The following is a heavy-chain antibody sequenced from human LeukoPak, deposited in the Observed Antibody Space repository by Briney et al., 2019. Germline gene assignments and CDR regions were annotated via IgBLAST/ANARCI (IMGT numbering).Heavy chain of an antibody. V-gene: IGHV4-4*07. CDR3: ARDTLSWFDP. CDR1: GGSISSYY. Sequence: KPSETLSLTCTVSGGSISSYYWSWIRQPAGKGLEWIGRIYTSGSTNYNPSLKSRLTMSVDTPKNQFALKLSSVTAADTAVYYCARDTLSWFDPWGQGTLVTVSS. CDR2: IYTSGST. D-gene: IGHD2/OR15-2a*01. J-gene: IGHJ5*02.